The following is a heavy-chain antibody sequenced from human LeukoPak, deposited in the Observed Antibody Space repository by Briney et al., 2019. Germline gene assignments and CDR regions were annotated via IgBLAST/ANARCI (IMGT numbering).Heavy chain of an antibody. D-gene: IGHD3-10*01. Sequence: PGGSLRLSCVASGFTFSTYSMNWVRQAPGKGLEWVSYISSSSSTIFYADSVKGRFTVSRDNAKKSLYLQLNSLRDEDTALYYCARDRFYGSGSYQDAGGCFDYWGQGTLVTVSS. V-gene: IGHV3-48*02. CDR3: ARDRFYGSGSYQDAGGCFDY. CDR1: GFTFSTYS. J-gene: IGHJ4*02. CDR2: ISSSSSTI.